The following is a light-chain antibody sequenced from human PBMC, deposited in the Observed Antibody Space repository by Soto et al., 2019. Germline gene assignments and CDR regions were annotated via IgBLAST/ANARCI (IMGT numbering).Light chain of an antibody. CDR3: QQRNNWLT. J-gene: IGKJ4*01. V-gene: IGKV3-11*01. CDR1: QSVSSY. Sequence: GERATLSCRASQSVSSYLAWYQQKPGQAPRLLIYDASNRATGIPARFSGSGSGTDFTLTINSLEPEDFAVYYCQQRNNWLTFGGGTKVDIK. CDR2: DAS.